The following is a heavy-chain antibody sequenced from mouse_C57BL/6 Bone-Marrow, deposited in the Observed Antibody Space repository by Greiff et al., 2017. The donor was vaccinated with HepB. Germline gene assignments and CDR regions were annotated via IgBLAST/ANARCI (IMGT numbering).Heavy chain of an antibody. V-gene: IGHV1-72*01. CDR3: ARGWLPLYYYAMDY. D-gene: IGHD2-3*01. CDR1: GYTFTSYW. Sequence: QVQLQQPGAELVKPGASVKLSCKASGYTFTSYWMHWVKQRPGRGLEWIGRIDPNSGGTKYNEKFKSKATLTVDKPSSTAYMQLSSLTSEDSEVYYCARGWLPLYYYAMDYWGQGTSVTVSS. J-gene: IGHJ4*01. CDR2: IDPNSGGT.